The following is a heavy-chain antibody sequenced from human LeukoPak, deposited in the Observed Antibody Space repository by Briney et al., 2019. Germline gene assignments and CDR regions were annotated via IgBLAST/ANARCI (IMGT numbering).Heavy chain of an antibody. Sequence: PGGSLRLSCAASGFTFSSHAIHWVRQAPGKGLEWVSIISYDGSNRNYADSVKGRFTVSRDNSKNTLYLQINSLSTEDTAVYYCARGGSGSYYYYFYYMDVWGKGTTVTVSS. CDR2: ISYDGSNR. D-gene: IGHD3-10*01. V-gene: IGHV3-30*01. J-gene: IGHJ6*03. CDR1: GFTFSSHA. CDR3: ARGGSGSYYYYFYYMDV.